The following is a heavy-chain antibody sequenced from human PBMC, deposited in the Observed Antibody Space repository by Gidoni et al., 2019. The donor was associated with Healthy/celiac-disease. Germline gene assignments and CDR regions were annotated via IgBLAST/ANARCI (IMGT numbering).Heavy chain of an antibody. V-gene: IGHV3-7*03. J-gene: IGHJ6*02. CDR1: GFTFSSYW. CDR2: IKKDGSEK. D-gene: IGHD6-6*01. Sequence: EVQLVESGGGLVQPGGSLRLSCAASGFTFSSYWMSWVRQAPGKGLEWGANIKKDGSEKYYVDSVKGRFTIYRDNAKNSLYLQMNSLRAEDTAVYYCARHFDQTHSSSYYYYGMDVWGQGTTVTVSS. CDR3: ARHFDQTHSSSYYYYGMDV.